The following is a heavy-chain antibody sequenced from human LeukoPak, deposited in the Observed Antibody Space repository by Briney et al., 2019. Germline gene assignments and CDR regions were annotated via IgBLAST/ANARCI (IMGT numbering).Heavy chain of an antibody. J-gene: IGHJ4*02. V-gene: IGHV1-69*05. D-gene: IGHD3-9*01. Sequence: ASVTVSCKASGGTFSSYAISWVRQAPGQGLEWMGGIIPIFGTANYAQKFQGRVTITTDESTSTAYMELSSLRSEDTAVYYCARSPFLTGYYNFDYWGQGTLVTVSS. CDR3: ARSPFLTGYYNFDY. CDR2: IIPIFGTA. CDR1: GGTFSSYA.